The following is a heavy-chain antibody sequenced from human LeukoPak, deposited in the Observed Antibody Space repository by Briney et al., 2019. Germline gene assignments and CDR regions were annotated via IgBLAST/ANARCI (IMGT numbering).Heavy chain of an antibody. V-gene: IGHV3-7*01. CDR2: IKQDGGER. D-gene: IGHD3-10*01. CDR3: ERTLSGEATY. Sequence: GGSLRLSCVASGITFSSFWMHWVRQAPGKGLEWVANIKQDGGERYYVDSVKGRFTISRDNAKNSLYLQMNNLRAEDTAVYYCERTLSGEATYWGQGTLVTVPS. CDR1: GITFSSFW. J-gene: IGHJ4*02.